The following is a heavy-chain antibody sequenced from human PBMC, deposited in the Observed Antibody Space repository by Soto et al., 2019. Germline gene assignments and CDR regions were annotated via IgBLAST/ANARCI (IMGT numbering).Heavy chain of an antibody. D-gene: IGHD3-16*01. CDR3: ATLTVDSQH. CDR1: GFTFSSDW. J-gene: IGHJ1*01. CDR2: IKQDGSEE. Sequence: PGGSLRLSCAASGFTFSSDWMGWVRQAPGKGLEWVANIKQDGSEEYDVGSVKGLVTISRDNAKNAVYLQMNSLRAADTAVYYCATLTVDSQHWGQGTLVTVSS. V-gene: IGHV3-7*01.